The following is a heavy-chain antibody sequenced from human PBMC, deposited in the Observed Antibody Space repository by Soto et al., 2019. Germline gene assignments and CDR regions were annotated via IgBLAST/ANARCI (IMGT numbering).Heavy chain of an antibody. CDR1: GGSFSGYY. D-gene: IGHD5-18*01. V-gene: IGHV4-34*01. J-gene: IGHJ4*02. CDR3: ARRVDTAMVLDY. Sequence: SETLSLTCAVYGGSFSGYYWSWIRQPPGKGLEWIGEINHSGSTNYNPSLKSRVTISVDTSKNQFSLKLSSVTAADTAVYYCARRVDTAMVLDYRGQGTLVTVSS. CDR2: INHSGST.